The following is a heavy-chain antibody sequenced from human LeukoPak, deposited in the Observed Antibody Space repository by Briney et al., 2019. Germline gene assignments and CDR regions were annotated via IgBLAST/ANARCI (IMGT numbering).Heavy chain of an antibody. Sequence: SVKVSCKASGGTFSSYAIRWVRQAPGQGLEWMGGIIPIFGTANYAQKFQGRVTITADESTSTAYMELSSLRSEDTAVYYCARHGTVPAAITWDYYFDYWGQGTLVTVSS. J-gene: IGHJ4*02. CDR2: IIPIFGTA. CDR3: ARHGTVPAAITWDYYFDY. CDR1: GGTFSSYA. D-gene: IGHD2-2*01. V-gene: IGHV1-69*13.